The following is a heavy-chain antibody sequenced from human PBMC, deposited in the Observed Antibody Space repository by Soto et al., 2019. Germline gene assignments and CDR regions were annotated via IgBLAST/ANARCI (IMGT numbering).Heavy chain of an antibody. CDR2: INHSGST. Sequence: ASETLSLTCAVYGGSFSGYYWSWIRQPPGKGLEWIGEINHSGSTNYNPSLKSRVTISVDTSKNQFSLKLSSVTAADTAVYYCARGSRASITIFGVVIPEQGEFDYWGQGTLVTVSS. CDR3: ARGSRASITIFGVVIPEQGEFDY. D-gene: IGHD3-3*01. CDR1: GGSFSGYY. V-gene: IGHV4-34*01. J-gene: IGHJ4*02.